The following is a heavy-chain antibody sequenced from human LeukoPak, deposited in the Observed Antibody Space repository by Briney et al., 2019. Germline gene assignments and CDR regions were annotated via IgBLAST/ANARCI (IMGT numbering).Heavy chain of an antibody. J-gene: IGHJ4*02. CDR2: INPSGGST. V-gene: IGHV1-46*01. CDR3: ARDSGMKQQLDYFDY. CDR1: GYTFTSYY. D-gene: IGHD6-13*01. Sequence: GASVKVSCKASGYTFTSYYMHWVRQAPGQGLEWMGIINPSGGSTSYTQKFQGRVAMTRDTSTSTVCMELSSLRSEDTAVYYCARDSGMKQQLDYFDYWGQGTLVTVSS.